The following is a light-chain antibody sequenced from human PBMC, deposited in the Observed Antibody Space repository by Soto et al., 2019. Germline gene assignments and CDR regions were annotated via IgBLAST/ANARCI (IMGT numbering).Light chain of an antibody. CDR2: DAS. J-gene: IGKJ5*01. CDR1: QSVSSH. V-gene: IGKV3-15*01. CDR3: QHYHGWPIT. Sequence: EIVMTQSPATLSVSPGEGATVTCRASQSVSSHLAWYQHKNGQAPRLLLYDASTRATGIPARFSGSGSGTECTLTISSLQSEDFEVYYCQHYHGWPITFGQGTRLEIK.